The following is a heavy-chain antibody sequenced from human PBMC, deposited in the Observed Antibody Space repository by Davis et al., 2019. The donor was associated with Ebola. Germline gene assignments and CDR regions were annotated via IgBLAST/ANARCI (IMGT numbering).Heavy chain of an antibody. D-gene: IGHD4-17*01. CDR1: GGSFSGYY. CDR3: ARAATVTTFDY. Sequence: SETLSLTCAVYGGSFSGYYWSWIRQPPGKGLEWIGEINHSGSTNYNPSLKSRVTISVDTSKNQFSLKLSSVTAADTAVYYCARAATVTTFDYWGQGTLVTVSS. CDR2: INHSGST. J-gene: IGHJ4*02. V-gene: IGHV4-34*01.